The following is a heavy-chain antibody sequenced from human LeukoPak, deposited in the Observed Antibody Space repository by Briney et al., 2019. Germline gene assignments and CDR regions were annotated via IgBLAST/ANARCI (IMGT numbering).Heavy chain of an antibody. D-gene: IGHD2-2*01. J-gene: IGHJ4*02. V-gene: IGHV3-11*04. CDR2: ISSSGSTI. CDR3: ARGPSSNNFLHPDY. CDR1: GFTFSDYY. Sequence: GGSLRLSCLVSGFTFSDYYMNWIRQAPGKGLEWVSYISSSGSTIYYADSVKGRFTISRDNAKNSLYLQMNSLRAEDTAVYYCARGPSSNNFLHPDYWGQGTLVTVSS.